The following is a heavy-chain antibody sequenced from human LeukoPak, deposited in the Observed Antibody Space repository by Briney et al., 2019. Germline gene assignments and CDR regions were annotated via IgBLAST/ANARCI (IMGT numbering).Heavy chain of an antibody. CDR3: ARGAWSSSGTPDY. Sequence: GGSLRLSCAASGFTVSSNYMSWVRQAPGKGLEWVSYISSSGRTIYHAASVKGRYTITRANAKNSLYLQMKSLRAADTAADYCARGAWSSSGTPDYWGQGTLVTVSS. V-gene: IGHV3-11*01. CDR1: GFTVSSNY. J-gene: IGHJ4*02. CDR2: ISSSGRTI. D-gene: IGHD6-25*01.